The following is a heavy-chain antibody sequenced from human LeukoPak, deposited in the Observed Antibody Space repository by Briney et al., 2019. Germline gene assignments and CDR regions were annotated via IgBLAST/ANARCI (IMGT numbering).Heavy chain of an antibody. CDR1: GGAFSSYA. D-gene: IGHD6-25*01. CDR3: ARFSGWYFDY. CDR2: IIPIFGTA. V-gene: IGHV1-69*13. Sequence: ASLKVSCKASGGAFSSYAISWVRQAPGQGLEWMGGIIPIFGTANYAQKFQGRVTITADESTSTAYMELSSLRSEDTAVYYCARFSGWYFDYWGQGTLVTVSS. J-gene: IGHJ4*02.